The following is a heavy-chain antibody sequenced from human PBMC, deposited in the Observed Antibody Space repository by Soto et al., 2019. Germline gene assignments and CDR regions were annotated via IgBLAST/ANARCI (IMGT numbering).Heavy chain of an antibody. Sequence: ASLKVSCKASGYTFTSYGISWVRQAPGQGLEWMGWISAYNGNTNYAQKLQGRVTMTTDTSTSTAYMELRSLRSDDTAVYYCASSIVLVPAAIGPYYYYGMDVWG. CDR2: ISAYNGNT. CDR3: ASSIVLVPAAIGPYYYYGMDV. CDR1: GYTFTSYG. J-gene: IGHJ6*02. D-gene: IGHD2-2*02. V-gene: IGHV1-18*01.